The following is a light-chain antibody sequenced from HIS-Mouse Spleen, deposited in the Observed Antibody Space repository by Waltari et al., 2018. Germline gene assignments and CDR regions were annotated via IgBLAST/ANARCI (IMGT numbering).Light chain of an antibody. CDR1: AFPQKS. J-gene: IGLJ3*02. CDR3: YSTDSSGNHRV. Sequence: SYELTQPPSVSVSPGQTARITCCGGAFPQKSDNWYQRKSGKAPMLVNDEDSKRPSGIPERFSGSSSGTMATLTISGAQVEDEADYYCYSTDSSGNHRVFGGGTKLTVL. V-gene: IGLV3-10*01. CDR2: EDS.